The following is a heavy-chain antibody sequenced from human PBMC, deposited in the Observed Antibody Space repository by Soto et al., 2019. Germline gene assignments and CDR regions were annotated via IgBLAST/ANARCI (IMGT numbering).Heavy chain of an antibody. CDR3: VQSRCGGDCLQSYSSHSYYGLDV. Sequence: QITLKESGPTLVKPTQTLTLTCTFSGFSLSTTGEGVGWIRQPPGKALEWLALIYWDDDKRYSPSLKSRLTIINDTSKNQVVLTMPNLDPLDTATYDCVQSRCGGDCLQSYSSHSYYGLDVWGQGTTVTVSS. J-gene: IGHJ6*02. V-gene: IGHV2-5*02. CDR1: GFSLSTTGEG. D-gene: IGHD2-21*02. CDR2: IYWDDDK.